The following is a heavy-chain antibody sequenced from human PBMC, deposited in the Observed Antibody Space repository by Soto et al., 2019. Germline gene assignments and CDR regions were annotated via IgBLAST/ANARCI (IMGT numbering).Heavy chain of an antibody. CDR3: ARTSGWYPEHYFDF. V-gene: IGHV2-70*01. D-gene: IGHD6-19*01. Sequence: SVPTLVNPTQTLTLTCTFSGFSLASSGMCGSWIRQPPGEALEWLAFICWDDDKYYSTSLKTRLTISKDTSKNQVVLTMTNVDPVDTATYYCARTSGWYPEHYFDFWGQGTLVTVSS. J-gene: IGHJ4*02. CDR2: ICWDDDK. CDR1: GFSLASSGMC.